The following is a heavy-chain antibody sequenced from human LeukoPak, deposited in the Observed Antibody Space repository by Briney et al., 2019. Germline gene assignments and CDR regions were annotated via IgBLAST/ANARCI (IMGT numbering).Heavy chain of an antibody. J-gene: IGHJ5*02. CDR3: ARGQWYYGSGSYYWFDP. V-gene: IGHV4-34*01. D-gene: IGHD3-10*01. CDR2: INHSGST. Sequence: SETLSLTCAVYGGSFSGYYWSWIRQPPGKGLEWIGEINHSGSTNYNPSLKSRVTISVDTSKNQFSLKLSSVTAADTAVYYCARGQWYYGSGSYYWFDPWGQGTLVTVSS. CDR1: GGSFSGYY.